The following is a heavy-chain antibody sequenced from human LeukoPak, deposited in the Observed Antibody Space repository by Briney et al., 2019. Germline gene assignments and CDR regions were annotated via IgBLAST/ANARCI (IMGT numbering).Heavy chain of an antibody. CDR1: GFTFSSYW. Sequence: GGSLRLSCAASGFTFSSYWMHWVRQAPGQGLVWVSRINSDGSSTSYADSVKGRFTISRDNAKNTLYLQMNSLRAEDTAVYYCARGISFSYYFDYWGQGTLVTVSS. CDR3: ARGISFSYYFDY. J-gene: IGHJ4*02. V-gene: IGHV3-74*01. CDR2: INSDGSST.